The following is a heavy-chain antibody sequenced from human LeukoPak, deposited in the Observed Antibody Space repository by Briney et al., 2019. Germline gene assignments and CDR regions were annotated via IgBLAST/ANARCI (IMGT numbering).Heavy chain of an antibody. V-gene: IGHV3-33*06. CDR2: IWYDGSNK. Sequence: GGSLRLSCAASRFTFSSYGMHWIRQAPGKGLEWVAVIWYDGSNKFYTDSVKGRFTISRDNSKNTLYLQMDSLRAEDTAVYYCAKGGSGLYRTYNWFDPWGQGTLVTVSS. CDR1: RFTFSSYG. CDR3: AKGGSGLYRTYNWFDP. D-gene: IGHD6-19*01. J-gene: IGHJ5*02.